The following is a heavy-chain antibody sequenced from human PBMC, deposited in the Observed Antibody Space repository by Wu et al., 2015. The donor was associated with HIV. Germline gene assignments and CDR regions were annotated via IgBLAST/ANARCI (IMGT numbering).Heavy chain of an antibody. Sequence: QVQLVQSGAEVKKPGSSMKVSCKASGATFGTYGFNWVRQAPGGGLEWMGRITPMFGKPNYAQKFLGRVTITADGSTNTAYMELTSLRSEDTAVYYCAKANRIVISGIDYYHQYGMDVWGRRDHGHRLL. CDR2: ITPMFGKP. V-gene: IGHV1-69*15. D-gene: IGHD1-26*01. CDR3: AKANRIVISGIDYYHQYGMDV. CDR1: GATFGTYG. J-gene: IGHJ6*02.